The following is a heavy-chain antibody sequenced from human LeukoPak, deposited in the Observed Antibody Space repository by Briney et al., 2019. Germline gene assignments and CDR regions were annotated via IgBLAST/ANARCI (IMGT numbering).Heavy chain of an antibody. D-gene: IGHD1-1*01. CDR2: INHRGST. CDR3: ATGPSNYYYHGMDV. J-gene: IGHJ6*02. CDR1: GGSFNGYY. Sequence: PSETLSLTCAVYGGSFNGYYWSWIRQPPGKGLEWIGEINHRGSTNYNPSLKSRVTISVDTSKNQISLKVSSVTAADTAVYYCATGPSNYYYHGMDVWGQGTTVTVSS. V-gene: IGHV4-34*01.